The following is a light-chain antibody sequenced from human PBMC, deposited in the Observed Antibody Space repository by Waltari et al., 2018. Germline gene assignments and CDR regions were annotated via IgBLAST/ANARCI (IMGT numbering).Light chain of an antibody. J-gene: IGLJ3*02. Sequence: QSVLTQPSSASGTPGQRVTISCSGRASNIGGNVVNWYQQFPGKAPKLVIYRNDQRPSGVPDRFSGSKSGTSASLAISGLQSEDEADYYCAAWVDRPSGHWVFGGGTKVTVL. CDR1: ASNIGGNV. CDR2: RND. V-gene: IGLV1-44*01. CDR3: AAWVDRPSGHWV.